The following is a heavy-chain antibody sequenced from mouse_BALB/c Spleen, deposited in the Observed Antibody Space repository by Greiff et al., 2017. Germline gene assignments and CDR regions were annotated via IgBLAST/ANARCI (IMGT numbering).Heavy chain of an antibody. D-gene: IGHD1-1*02. CDR2: ISSGGGST. J-gene: IGHJ4*01. CDR1: GFAFSSYD. CDR3: ARQNGYAMDY. Sequence: EVKLVESGGGLVKPGGSLKLSCAASGFAFSSYDMSWVRQTPEKRLEWVAYISSGGGSTYYPDTVKGRFTISRDNAKNTLYLQMSSLKSEDTAMYYCARQNGYAMDYWGQGTSVTVSS. V-gene: IGHV5-12-1*01.